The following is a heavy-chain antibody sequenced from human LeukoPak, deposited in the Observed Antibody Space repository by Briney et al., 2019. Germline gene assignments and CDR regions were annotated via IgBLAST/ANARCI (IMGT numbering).Heavy chain of an antibody. Sequence: GGSLRLSCAASGFTFSSYGMNWVRQAPGKGLEWVSSISSSSSYIYYADSVKGRFTISRDNAKNSLYLQMNSLRAEDTAVYYCARVSLGGRDGYKIDYWGQGTLVTVSS. V-gene: IGHV3-21*01. CDR3: ARVSLGGRDGYKIDY. CDR1: GFTFSSYG. CDR2: ISSSSSYI. D-gene: IGHD5-24*01. J-gene: IGHJ4*02.